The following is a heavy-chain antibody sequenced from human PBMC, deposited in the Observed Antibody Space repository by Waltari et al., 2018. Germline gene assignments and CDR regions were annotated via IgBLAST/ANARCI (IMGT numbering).Heavy chain of an antibody. V-gene: IGHV4-38-2*02. CDR1: GYSISSGYY. J-gene: IGHJ6*03. CDR2: IYHRGST. D-gene: IGHD1-26*01. CDR3: AREGGPDPNPRYYYYYYYMDV. Sequence: QVQLQESGPGLVKPSETLSLTCAVSGYSISSGYYWGWIRQPPGKGLEWIGSIYHRGSTYYHPALKSRVTISGDTSKNQFSLKLSSVPAADTAVYYCAREGGPDPNPRYYYYYYYMDVWGKGTTVTVSS.